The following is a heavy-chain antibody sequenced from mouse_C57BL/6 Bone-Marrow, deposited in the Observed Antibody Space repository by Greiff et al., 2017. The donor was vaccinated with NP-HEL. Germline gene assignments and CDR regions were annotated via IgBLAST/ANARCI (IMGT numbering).Heavy chain of an antibody. D-gene: IGHD2-3*01. CDR2: ISSGSSTI. Sequence: EVKLQESGGGLVKLGGSLKLSCAASGFTFSDYGMHWVRQAPEKGLEWVAYISSGSSTIYYADTVKGRFTISRDNAKNTLFLQMTSLRSEDTAMYYCARPDGYYPAWFAYWGQGTLVTVSA. CDR3: ARPDGYYPAWFAY. CDR1: GFTFSDYG. V-gene: IGHV5-17*01. J-gene: IGHJ3*01.